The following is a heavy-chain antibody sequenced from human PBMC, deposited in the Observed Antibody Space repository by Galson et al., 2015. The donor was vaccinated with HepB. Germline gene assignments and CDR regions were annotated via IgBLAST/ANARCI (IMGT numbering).Heavy chain of an antibody. CDR1: GYSFTSYW. V-gene: IGHV5-10-1*01. J-gene: IGHJ6*02. CDR3: ARYELISSSLVYYYYGMDV. Sequence: QSGAEVKKPGESLRISCKGSGYSFTSYWISWVRQMPGKGLEWMGRIDPSDSYTNYSPSFQGHVTISADKSISTAYLQWSSLKASDTAMYYCARYELISSSLVYYYYGMDVWGQGTTVTVSS. D-gene: IGHD6-6*01. CDR2: IDPSDSYT.